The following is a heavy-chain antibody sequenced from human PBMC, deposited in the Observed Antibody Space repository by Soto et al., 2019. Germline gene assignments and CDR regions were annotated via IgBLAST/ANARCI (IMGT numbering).Heavy chain of an antibody. D-gene: IGHD2-8*01. V-gene: IGHV3-48*02. CDR2: ISSSSSTI. CDR1: GFTFSSYS. CDR3: ARDRSLMVYANPSFDY. Sequence: ESGGGLVPPGGSLRLSCAASGFTFSSYSMNWVRQAPGKGLEWVSYISSSSSTIYYADSVKGRFTISRDNAKNSLYLQMNSLRDEDTAVYYCARDRSLMVYANPSFDYWGQGTLVTVSS. J-gene: IGHJ4*02.